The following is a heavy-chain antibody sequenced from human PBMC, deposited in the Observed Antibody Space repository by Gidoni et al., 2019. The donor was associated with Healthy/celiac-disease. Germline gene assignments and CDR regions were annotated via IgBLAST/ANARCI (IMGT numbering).Heavy chain of an antibody. CDR1: GFTFSSYD. CDR2: IGTAGDT. CDR3: ARGGRDGYLFDY. Sequence: EVQLVESGGGLVQPGGSLRLSCAASGFTFSSYDMHWVRQATGKGLEWVSAIGTAGDTYYPGSVKGRFTISRENAKNSLYLQMNSLRAGDTAVYYCARGGRDGYLFDYWGQGTLVTVSS. D-gene: IGHD5-12*01. V-gene: IGHV3-13*01. J-gene: IGHJ4*02.